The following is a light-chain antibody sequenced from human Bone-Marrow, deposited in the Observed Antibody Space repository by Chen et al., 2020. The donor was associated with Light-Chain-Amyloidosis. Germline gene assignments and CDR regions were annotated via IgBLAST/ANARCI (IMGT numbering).Light chain of an antibody. J-gene: IGLJ1*01. CDR2: EVT. CDR1: SSDVGGDNH. V-gene: IGLV2-14*01. CDR3: SSYTITNTLV. Sequence: QSALTQPASVAGSRGQSMTISCTGTSSDVGGDNHVSWYQQHPDTAPKLMIYEVTNRPSWVPDRFSGSKSDNTASLTISGLQTEDEADYFCSSYTITNTLVFGSGTRVTVL.